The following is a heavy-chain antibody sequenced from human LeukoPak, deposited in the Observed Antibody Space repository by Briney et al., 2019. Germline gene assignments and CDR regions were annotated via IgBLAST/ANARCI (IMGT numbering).Heavy chain of an antibody. V-gene: IGHV3-30*18. Sequence: GRSLRLSCVASGFTFSSYSMHWVRQAPGKGLEWVAVISYDGNDKYYADSVKGRFSISRDNSKNTLYLEMSSLRTEDTAVYYCAKDPYSSRMEYFQYWGQGTLVIVSS. J-gene: IGHJ1*01. CDR2: ISYDGNDK. D-gene: IGHD3-22*01. CDR1: GFTFSSYS. CDR3: AKDPYSSRMEYFQY.